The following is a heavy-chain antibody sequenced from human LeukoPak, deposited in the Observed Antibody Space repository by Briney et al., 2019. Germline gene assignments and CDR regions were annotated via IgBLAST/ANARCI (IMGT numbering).Heavy chain of an antibody. Sequence: GRSLRLSCAASGFTFSSYAMHWVRQAPAKGLEWVAVISYDGSNKYYADSVKGRFTISRDNSKNTLYLQMNSLRAEDTAVYYCARIPRRWELQVAWFDPWGQGTLVTVSS. CDR1: GFTFSSYA. CDR2: ISYDGSNK. CDR3: ARIPRRWELQVAWFDP. D-gene: IGHD1-26*01. J-gene: IGHJ5*02. V-gene: IGHV3-30-3*01.